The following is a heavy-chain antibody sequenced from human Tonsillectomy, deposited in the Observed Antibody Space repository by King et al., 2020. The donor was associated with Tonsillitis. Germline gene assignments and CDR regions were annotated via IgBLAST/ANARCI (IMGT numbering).Heavy chain of an antibody. D-gene: IGHD3-10*01. CDR3: AKYSKRGIIIGRGVWRLLDP. J-gene: IGHJ5*02. CDR2: IYSDGDST. V-gene: IGHV3-23*03. CDR1: GFTFSTYA. Sequence: VQLVESGGGLIQPGGSLRLSCAASGFTFSTYAMAWVRPAPGKGLEWVSVIYSDGDSTYYADSVKGRFTISRDNTKDTLYLQMNSLRAEDTALYYCAKYSKRGIIIGRGVWRLLDPWGQETRVTVSS.